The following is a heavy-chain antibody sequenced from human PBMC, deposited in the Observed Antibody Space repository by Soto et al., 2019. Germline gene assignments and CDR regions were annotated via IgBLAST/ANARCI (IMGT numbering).Heavy chain of an antibody. CDR1: GFTFSSYG. D-gene: IGHD4-17*01. CDR3: AKDLTTVTTGFAYYYGMDV. CDR2: ISYDGSNK. Sequence: PGGSLRLSCAASGFTFSSYGMHWVRQAPGKGLEWVAVISYDGSNKYYADSVKGRFTISRDNSKNTLYLQMNSLRAEDTAVYYCAKDLTTVTTGFAYYYGMDVWGQGTTVTV. J-gene: IGHJ6*02. V-gene: IGHV3-30*18.